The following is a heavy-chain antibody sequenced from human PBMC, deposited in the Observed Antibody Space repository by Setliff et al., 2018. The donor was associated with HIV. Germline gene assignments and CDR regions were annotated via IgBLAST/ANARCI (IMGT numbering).Heavy chain of an antibody. CDR3: ARDRVPNRGHSYREPDFDP. Sequence: GASVKVSCKASGYSFTSHSMHWVRQAPGQRLEWMGWINTGNGNTKYSQKFQDRVTITRDTSANTGYLEVTGLRFEYTAVYYCARDRVPNRGHSYREPDFDPWGQGTLVTV. V-gene: IGHV1-3*04. D-gene: IGHD3-16*02. CDR1: GYSFTSHS. J-gene: IGHJ5*02. CDR2: INTGNGNT.